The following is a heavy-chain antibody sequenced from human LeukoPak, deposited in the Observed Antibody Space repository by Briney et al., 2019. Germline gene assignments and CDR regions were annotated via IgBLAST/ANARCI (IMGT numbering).Heavy chain of an antibody. CDR2: IYSGGNT. CDR1: GFNVNNH. Sequence: GGSLRLSCAATGFNVNNHLTWVRQAPGKGLEWVSFIYSGGNTDYADSVKGRFIISRDISKSTLNLQMNNLRVEDTAVYYCAGGPYCSGGSCYSYNWFDPWGQGTLVTVSS. CDR3: AGGPYCSGGSCYSYNWFDP. V-gene: IGHV3-66*01. J-gene: IGHJ5*02. D-gene: IGHD2-15*01.